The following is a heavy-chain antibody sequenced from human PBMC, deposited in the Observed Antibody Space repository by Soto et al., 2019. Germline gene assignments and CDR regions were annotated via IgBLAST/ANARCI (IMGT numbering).Heavy chain of an antibody. CDR1: GFTFSSYA. V-gene: IGHV3-23*01. J-gene: IGHJ6*02. D-gene: IGHD3-22*01. Sequence: PGGSLRLSCAASGFTFSSYAMSWVRQAPGKGLEWVSAISGSGGSTYYADSVKGRFTISRDNSKNTLYLQMNSLRAEDTAVYYCTYYYDSSGYYPPGMDVWGQGTTVTVSS. CDR2: ISGSGGST. CDR3: TYYYDSSGYYPPGMDV.